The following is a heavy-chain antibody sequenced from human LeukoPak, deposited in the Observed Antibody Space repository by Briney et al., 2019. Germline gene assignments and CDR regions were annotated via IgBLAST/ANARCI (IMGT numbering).Heavy chain of an antibody. CDR1: GGSISSYY. V-gene: IGHV4-59*01. D-gene: IGHD2-2*01. J-gene: IGHJ3*02. CDR2: IYYSGST. Sequence: ASETLSLTCTVSGGSISSYYWSWIRQPPGKGLEWIGYIYYSGSTNYNPSLKSRVTISVDTSKNQFSLNLSSVTAADTAVYYCARVSCSSTSCPKRDAFDIWGQGTMVTVSS. CDR3: ARVSCSSTSCPKRDAFDI.